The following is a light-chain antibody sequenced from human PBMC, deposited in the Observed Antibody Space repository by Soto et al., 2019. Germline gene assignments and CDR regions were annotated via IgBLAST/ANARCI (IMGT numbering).Light chain of an antibody. CDR3: SSYTTISTVV. CDR1: SSDVGGYNY. V-gene: IGLV2-14*01. CDR2: DVS. Sequence: QSALTQPASVSGSPGQSITISCTGTSSDVGGYNYVSWYQQHPGKAPKLTIYDVSNRPSGVSNRFSGSKSGNTASLTISGLQAEDEADYFCSSYTTISTVVFGGGTKLTVL. J-gene: IGLJ2*01.